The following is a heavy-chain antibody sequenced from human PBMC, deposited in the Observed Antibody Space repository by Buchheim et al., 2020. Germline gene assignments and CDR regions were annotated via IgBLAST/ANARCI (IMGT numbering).Heavy chain of an antibody. CDR3: ARVWGEEGYCSSTSCSYYYYYGMDV. V-gene: IGHV1-46*01. CDR2: INPSGGST. D-gene: IGHD2-2*01. Sequence: QVQLVQSGAEVNKPGASVKVSCKASGYTFTSYYMHWVRQAPGQGLEWMGIINPSGGSTSYAQKFQGRVTMTRDTSPSTVHMELSSLRSEDTAVYYCARVWGEEGYCSSTSCSYYYYYGMDVWGQGTT. CDR1: GYTFTSYY. J-gene: IGHJ6*02.